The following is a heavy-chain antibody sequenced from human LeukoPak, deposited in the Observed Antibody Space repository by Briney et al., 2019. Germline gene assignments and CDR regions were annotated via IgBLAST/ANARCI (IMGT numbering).Heavy chain of an antibody. J-gene: IGHJ4*02. V-gene: IGHV3-7*01. Sequence: GGSLRLSCAASGFTFSSYWMSWVRQAPGKGLEWVANIKQDGSEKYSVDFVKGRFAISRDNAKNSLYLQMNSLRAEDTAVYYCARAPVTAASGPGGYWGQGTLVTVSS. CDR2: IKQDGSEK. CDR1: GFTFSSYW. CDR3: ARAPVTAASGPGGY. D-gene: IGHD6-13*01.